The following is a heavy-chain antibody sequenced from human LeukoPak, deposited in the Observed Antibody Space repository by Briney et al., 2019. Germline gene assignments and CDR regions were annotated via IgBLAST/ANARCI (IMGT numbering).Heavy chain of an antibody. CDR2: ISAYNGNT. D-gene: IGHD6-19*01. J-gene: IGHJ4*02. V-gene: IGHV1-18*01. CDR3: ARDSAFVAVAGGEFDY. CDR1: VYTFTSYG. Sequence: ASVKVSCKASVYTFTSYGISWVRQARGQGLEWMGWISAYNGNTNYAQKLQGRVTMTTDTSTSTAYMELRSLRSDATAVYYCARDSAFVAVAGGEFDYWGQGPLVTVSS.